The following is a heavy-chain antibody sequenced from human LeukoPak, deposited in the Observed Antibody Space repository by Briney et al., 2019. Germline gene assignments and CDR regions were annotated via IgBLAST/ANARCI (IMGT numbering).Heavy chain of an antibody. J-gene: IGHJ4*02. Sequence: HPGGSLRLSCAASGFTFSSYWMNWARQAPGKGLEWVAGISGTGGSTHYADSAKGRFTISRDNSKNTVYLQMRNLRVEHTAVYYCAKVVAGNIDYYFDYWGQGILVAVSS. CDR2: ISGTGGST. CDR3: AKVVAGNIDYYFDY. D-gene: IGHD2/OR15-2a*01. V-gene: IGHV3-23*01. CDR1: GFTFSSYW.